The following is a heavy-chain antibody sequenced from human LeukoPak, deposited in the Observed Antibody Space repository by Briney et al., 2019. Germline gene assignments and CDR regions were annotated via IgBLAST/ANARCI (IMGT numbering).Heavy chain of an antibody. CDR1: GGSISSYY. Sequence: SETLSLTCTVSGGSISSYYWSWIRQPPGRGLEGIGYIYSSGSTNYNPSLKSRVTISVDTSKNQFSLRLSSVTAADTAVYYCARGGPKTDWFDPWGQGTLVTVSS. V-gene: IGHV4-59*01. CDR3: ARGGPKTDWFDP. J-gene: IGHJ5*02. CDR2: IYSSGST.